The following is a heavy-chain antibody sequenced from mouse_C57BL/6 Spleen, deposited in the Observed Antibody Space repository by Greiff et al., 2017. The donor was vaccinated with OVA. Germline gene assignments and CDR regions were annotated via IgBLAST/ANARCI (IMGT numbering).Heavy chain of an antibody. D-gene: IGHD1-1*01. CDR3: ARRNGSRLYYFDY. CDR2: ISSGSSTI. Sequence: EVKVVESGGGLVKPGGSLKLSCAASGFTFSDYGMHWVRQAPEKGLEWVAYISSGSSTIYYADTVKGRFTISRDNAKNTLFLQMTSLRSEDTAMYYCARRNGSRLYYFDYWGQGTTLTVSS. J-gene: IGHJ2*01. V-gene: IGHV5-17*01. CDR1: GFTFSDYG.